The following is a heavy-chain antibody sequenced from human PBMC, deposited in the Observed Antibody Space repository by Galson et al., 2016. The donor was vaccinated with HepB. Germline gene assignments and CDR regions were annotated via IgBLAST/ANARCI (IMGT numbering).Heavy chain of an antibody. CDR3: ARVLGTHRGPQDY. D-gene: IGHD7-27*01. CDR2: ISYDGNNK. J-gene: IGHJ4*02. V-gene: IGHV3-30-3*01. Sequence: SLRLSCAASGFTFSTFAIYWVRRAPGKGLEWVAVISYDGNNKYYADSVKGRFTISRDNSKNTLYLQMNSLRPEDTAVYYCARVLGTHRGPQDYWGQGTLVTVSS. CDR1: GFTFSTFA.